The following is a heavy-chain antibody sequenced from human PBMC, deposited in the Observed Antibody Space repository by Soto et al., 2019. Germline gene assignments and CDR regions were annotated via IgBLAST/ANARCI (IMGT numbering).Heavy chain of an antibody. CDR3: ASSGWYPQAYYYYYYGMDV. CDR2: INPSGGST. D-gene: IGHD2-15*01. V-gene: IGHV1-46*01. Sequence: RASVKVSCKASGYTFTSYYMHWVRQAPGQGHEWMGIINPSGGSTSYAQKFQGRVTMTRDTSTSTVYMELGSLRSEDTAVYYCASSGWYPQAYYYYYYGMDVWGQGTTVTVSS. J-gene: IGHJ6*02. CDR1: GYTFTSYY.